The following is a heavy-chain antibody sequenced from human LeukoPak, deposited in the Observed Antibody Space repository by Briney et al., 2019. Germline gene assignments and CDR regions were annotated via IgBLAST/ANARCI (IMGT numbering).Heavy chain of an antibody. J-gene: IGHJ5*02. CDR3: AKNNWFDP. CDR2: INHNGAT. V-gene: IGHV4-34*01. Sequence: SSETLSLTCAVYGGSFSDYYWGWIRQPPGKGLEWIGEINHNGATKYNPSLKSRVTISVDTSKNQFSLKLNSVTAADTAVYYCAKNNWFDPWGQGTLVTVSS. CDR1: GGSFSDYY.